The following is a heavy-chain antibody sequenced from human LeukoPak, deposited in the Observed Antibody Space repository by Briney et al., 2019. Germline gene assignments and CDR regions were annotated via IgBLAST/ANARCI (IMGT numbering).Heavy chain of an antibody. CDR1: GFTFSSYA. J-gene: IGHJ6*02. V-gene: IGHV3-23*01. Sequence: GGSLRLSCAASGFTFSSYAMSWVRQAPGKGLEWVSAISGSGGSTYYADSVKGRFTISRDNSKNTLYLQMNSLRAEDTAVYYCARVGTQYCLLCYGMDVWGQGTTVTVSS. CDR3: ARVGTQYCLLCYGMDV. CDR2: ISGSGGST. D-gene: IGHD2/OR15-2a*01.